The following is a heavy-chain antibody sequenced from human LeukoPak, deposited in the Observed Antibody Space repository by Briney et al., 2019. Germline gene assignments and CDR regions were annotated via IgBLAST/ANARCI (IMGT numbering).Heavy chain of an antibody. CDR1: GGTFSSYA. Sequence: ASVKVSCKASGGTFSSYAISWVRQAPGQGLEWMGGIIPIFGTANYAQKFQGRVTITTDESTSTAYMELSSLRSDDTAVYYCARERDCSSTSCDDYWGQGTLVTVSS. J-gene: IGHJ4*02. D-gene: IGHD2-2*01. CDR3: ARERDCSSTSCDDY. CDR2: IIPIFGTA. V-gene: IGHV1-69*05.